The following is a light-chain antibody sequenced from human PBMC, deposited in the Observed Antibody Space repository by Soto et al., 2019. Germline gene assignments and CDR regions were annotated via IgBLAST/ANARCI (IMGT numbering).Light chain of an antibody. J-gene: IGLJ1*01. Sequence: QTVLAPPASVSGSPGQSVTISCTGTSRDIGNYNYVSWYQHHPGKAPKLMIYEVTSRPSGVSDRFSGSKSGMTASLTISGLQPEDEADYFCASYRSANTLVVFGTGTKVTLL. CDR3: ASYRSANTLVV. CDR2: EVT. CDR1: SRDIGNYNY. V-gene: IGLV2-14*01.